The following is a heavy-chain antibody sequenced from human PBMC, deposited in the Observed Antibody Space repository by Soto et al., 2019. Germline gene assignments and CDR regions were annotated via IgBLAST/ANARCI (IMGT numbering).Heavy chain of an antibody. J-gene: IGHJ6*02. CDR2: IIPIFGTA. Sequence: QVQLVQSGAEVKKPGSSVKVSCKASGGTFSSYAISWVRQAPGQGLEWMGGIIPIFGTANYAQKFQGRVTITADESTSTAYMELSSLRSEDTDVYYCARAASAYYYGSGIYGMDVWGQGTTVTVSS. CDR3: ARAASAYYYGSGIYGMDV. CDR1: GGTFSSYA. V-gene: IGHV1-69*01. D-gene: IGHD3-10*01.